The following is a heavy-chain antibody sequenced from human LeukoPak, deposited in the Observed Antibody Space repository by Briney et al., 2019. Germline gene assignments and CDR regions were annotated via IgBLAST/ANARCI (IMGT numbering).Heavy chain of an antibody. J-gene: IGHJ4*02. CDR3: ARVSSSGWYPADY. CDR2: ISSSSSTI. Sequence: GGSLRLSCAASGFTFSSYSMNWVRQAPGKGLEWVSYISSSSSTIYYADSVKGRFTISRDNSKNTLYLQMNSLRAEDTAVYYCARVSSSGWYPADYWGQGTLVTVSS. V-gene: IGHV3-48*01. CDR1: GFTFSSYS. D-gene: IGHD6-19*01.